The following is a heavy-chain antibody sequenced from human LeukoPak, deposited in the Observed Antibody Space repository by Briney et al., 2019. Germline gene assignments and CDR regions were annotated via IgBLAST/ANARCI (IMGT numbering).Heavy chain of an antibody. V-gene: IGHV4-34*01. D-gene: IGHD2-15*01. CDR1: GGSFSGYF. CDR3: ARGYCRGGSCQVFDY. J-gene: IGHJ4*02. CDR2: INQSGST. Sequence: SETLSLTCAVYGGSFSGYFWSWIRQPPGKGLEWIGEINQSGSTKYNPSLKSRVTISVDTSKNQFSLRLSSVTAADTSAYYCARGYCRGGSCQVFDYWGQGALVTVSS.